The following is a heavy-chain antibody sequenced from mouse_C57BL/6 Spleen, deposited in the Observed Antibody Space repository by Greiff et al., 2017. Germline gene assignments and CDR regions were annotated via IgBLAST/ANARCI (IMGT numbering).Heavy chain of an antibody. V-gene: IGHV5-15*01. CDR1: GFTFSDYG. Sequence: DVKLVESGGGLVQPGGSLKLSCAASGFTFSDYGMAWVRQAPRKGPEWVAFISNLAYSIYYADTVTGRFTISRENAKNTLYLEMSSLRSEDTAMYYCARHDDYGFAYWGQGTLVTVSA. CDR2: ISNLAYSI. CDR3: ARHDDYGFAY. D-gene: IGHD2-4*01. J-gene: IGHJ3*01.